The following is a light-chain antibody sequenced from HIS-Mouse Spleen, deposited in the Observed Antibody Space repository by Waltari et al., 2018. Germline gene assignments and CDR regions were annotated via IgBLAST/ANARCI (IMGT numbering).Light chain of an antibody. J-gene: IGLJ2*01. CDR2: EDS. V-gene: IGLV3-10*01. CDR1: ALPTTY. CDR3: YSTDSSGNHRV. Sequence: SYELTQPPSVSVSLGQTARITCSGDALPTTYAFWYQQKSGQAPGLVIYEDSKRPSGVPERFSGSSSGTMATLTISGAQVEDEADYYCYSTDSSGNHRVFGGGTKLTVL.